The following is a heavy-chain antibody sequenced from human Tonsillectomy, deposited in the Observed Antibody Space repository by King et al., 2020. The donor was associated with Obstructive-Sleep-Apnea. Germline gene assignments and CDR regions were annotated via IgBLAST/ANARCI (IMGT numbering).Heavy chain of an antibody. CDR3: ARARLEGYCSGGSCYPFDY. J-gene: IGHJ4*02. V-gene: IGHV1-69*12. D-gene: IGHD2-15*01. CDR1: GGTFSSYA. CDR2: IIPIFGTA. Sequence: QLVQSGAEVKKPGSSVKVSCKASGGTFSSYAISWVRQAPGQGLEWMGGIIPIFGTANYAQKFQGRFTITADESTSTAYMELSSLRSEDTAVYYCARARLEGYCSGGSCYPFDYWGQGTLVTVSS.